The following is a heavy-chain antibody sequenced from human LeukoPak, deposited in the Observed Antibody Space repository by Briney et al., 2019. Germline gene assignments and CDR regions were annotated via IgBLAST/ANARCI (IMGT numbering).Heavy chain of an antibody. CDR2: IRYDGSNK. CDR1: GFTFSSYG. J-gene: IGHJ3*02. Sequence: PGGSLRLSCAASGFTFSSYGMHWVRQAPGKGLEWVAFIRYDGSNKYYADSVKGRFTISRDNSKNTLYLQMNSLRPEDTAVYYCGNRWGTQTLGNNIDIWGQGTLVTVS. CDR3: GNRWGTQTLGNNIDI. D-gene: IGHD2-8*02. V-gene: IGHV3-30*02.